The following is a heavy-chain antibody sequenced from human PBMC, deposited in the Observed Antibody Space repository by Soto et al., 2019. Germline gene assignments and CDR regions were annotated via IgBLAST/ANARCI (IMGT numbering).Heavy chain of an antibody. J-gene: IGHJ5*02. D-gene: IGHD4-17*01. CDR3: ARDLAVTPIGFDP. V-gene: IGHV4-4*07. Sequence: PSETLSLTCTVSGGSLSGYYWTWIRLPAGKGLECLGRIYPSGSNNYNPSLKSRVTMSVDTSKNQFSLKLSSVTAADTAVYYFARDLAVTPIGFDPSEQGTLVTVSS. CDR2: IYPSGSN. CDR1: GGSLSGYY.